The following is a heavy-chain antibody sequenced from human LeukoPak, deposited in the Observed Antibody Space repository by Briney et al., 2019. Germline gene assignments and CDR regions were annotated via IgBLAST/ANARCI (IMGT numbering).Heavy chain of an antibody. V-gene: IGHV3-64D*06. Sequence: PGGSLRLSCSASKFTFSNYAMHWVRQAPGKGLEYVSGINKNEGSTLLVDSVKGRFTISRDNSKNTLYLQMNSLRAEDTAVYYCVKDWRTEASGIWFDPWGQGTLVTVSS. CDR1: KFTFSNYA. J-gene: IGHJ5*02. CDR2: INKNEGST. CDR3: VKDWRTEASGIWFDP. D-gene: IGHD6-13*01.